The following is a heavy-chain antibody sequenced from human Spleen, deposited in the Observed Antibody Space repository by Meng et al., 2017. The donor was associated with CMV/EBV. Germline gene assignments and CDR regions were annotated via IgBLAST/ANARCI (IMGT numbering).Heavy chain of an antibody. Sequence: SETLSLTCIVSGGPISSYYWGWIRQPPGKGLEWIGYIYYSGSTYYNPSLKSRVTISVDTSKNQFSLKLNSVTAADTAVYYCARAMWSKYYYYYGMDVWGQGTTVTVSS. CDR2: IYYSGST. D-gene: IGHD2-21*01. V-gene: IGHV4-59*08. CDR3: ARAMWSKYYYYYGMDV. J-gene: IGHJ6*02. CDR1: GGPISSYY.